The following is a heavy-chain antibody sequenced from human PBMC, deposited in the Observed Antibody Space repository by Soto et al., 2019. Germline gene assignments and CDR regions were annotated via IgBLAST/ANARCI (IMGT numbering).Heavy chain of an antibody. CDR1: GGSISSSNW. CDR2: IYHSGST. CDR3: ASTPARYYDFWSGYRHWFDP. Sequence: PSETLSLTCAVSGGSISSSNWWSWVRQPPGKGLEWIGEIYHSGSTNYNPSLKSRVTISVDKSKNQFSLKLSSVTAADTAVYYCASTPARYYDFWSGYRHWFDPWGQGTLVTVSS. J-gene: IGHJ5*02. V-gene: IGHV4-4*02. D-gene: IGHD3-3*01.